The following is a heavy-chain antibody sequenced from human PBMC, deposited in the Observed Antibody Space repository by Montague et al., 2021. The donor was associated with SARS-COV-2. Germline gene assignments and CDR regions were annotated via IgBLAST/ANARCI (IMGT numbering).Heavy chain of an antibody. Sequence: SLRLSCAGTGFTFSSHWMNWVRQAPGKGLEWVANINQDGSDRRYVDSVKGRFTISKDNAKNSLFLEMNSLRAEDTAVYYCARRNDMDVWGRGTTVTVSS. CDR2: INQDGSDR. CDR3: ARRNDMDV. V-gene: IGHV3-7*01. J-gene: IGHJ6*02. CDR1: GFTFSSHW.